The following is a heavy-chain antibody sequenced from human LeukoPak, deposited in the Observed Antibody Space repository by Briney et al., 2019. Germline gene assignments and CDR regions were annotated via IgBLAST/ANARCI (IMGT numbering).Heavy chain of an antibody. Sequence: SETLSLTCTVSGGSISSSSYYWGWIRQPPGKGLEWIGSIYYSGSTNYNPSLKSRVTISVDTSKNQFSLKLSSVTAADTAVYYCARGQGYSYGYSWFDPWGQGTLVTVSS. V-gene: IGHV4-39*07. D-gene: IGHD5-18*01. J-gene: IGHJ5*02. CDR3: ARGQGYSYGYSWFDP. CDR1: GGSISSSSYY. CDR2: IYYSGST.